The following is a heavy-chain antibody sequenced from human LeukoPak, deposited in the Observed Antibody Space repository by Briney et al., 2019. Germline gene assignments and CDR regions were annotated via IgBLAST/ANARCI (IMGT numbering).Heavy chain of an antibody. D-gene: IGHD2-15*01. Sequence: EASVKVSCKASGYTFTGYYMHWVRQAPGQGLEWIGRINPNSGGTNYAQKFQGRVTMTRDTSISTAYMELSRLRSDDTAVYYCARAVVGYCSGGSCSLFDYWGQGTLVTVSS. V-gene: IGHV1-2*06. CDR1: GYTFTGYY. J-gene: IGHJ4*02. CDR3: ARAVVGYCSGGSCSLFDY. CDR2: INPNSGGT.